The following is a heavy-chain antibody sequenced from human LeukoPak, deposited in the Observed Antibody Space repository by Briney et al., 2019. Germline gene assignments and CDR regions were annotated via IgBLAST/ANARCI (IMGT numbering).Heavy chain of an antibody. CDR2: ISWNSGSI. J-gene: IGHJ4*02. CDR1: GLTFDDYA. V-gene: IGHV3-9*03. CDR3: AKDIADSGYDSGGFDY. D-gene: IGHD5-12*01. Sequence: GGSLRLSCAASGLTFDDYAMHWVRQAPGKGLEWVSGISWNSGSIGYADSVKGRFTISRDNAKNSLYLQMNSLRAEDMALYYCAKDIADSGYDSGGFDYWGQGTLVTVSS.